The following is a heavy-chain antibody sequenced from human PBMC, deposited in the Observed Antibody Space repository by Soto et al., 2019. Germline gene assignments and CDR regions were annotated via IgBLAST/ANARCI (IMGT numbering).Heavy chain of an antibody. D-gene: IGHD6-13*01. J-gene: IGHJ4*02. CDR1: EGTFNSYA. V-gene: IGHV1-69*01. Sequence: QAQVVQSGAEVRKPGSSVKLSCKASEGTFNSYAIAWVRQAPGQELEWMGGIIPYYNTLNYAQKFQDRVTITADDSTNTVYMELSSLRSDDTAVYFCASGASRWYPYFFDSWAQGTLVTVSS. CDR3: ASGASRWYPYFFDS. CDR2: IIPYYNTL.